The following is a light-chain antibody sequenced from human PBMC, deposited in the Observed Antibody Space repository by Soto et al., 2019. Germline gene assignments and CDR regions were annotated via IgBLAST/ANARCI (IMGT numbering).Light chain of an antibody. J-gene: IGLJ2*01. CDR1: ASDVGAYNY. CDR3: CSYAGSYSI. CDR2: DVN. V-gene: IGLV2-11*01. Sequence: QSVLTQPRSVSGSPGQSVTISCTGTASDVGAYNYVSWYQQHPVKAPKLIISDVNKRPSGVPDRFSGSKSSSTASLTISGLQAEDEADYYCCSYAGSYSIFGGGTKLTVL.